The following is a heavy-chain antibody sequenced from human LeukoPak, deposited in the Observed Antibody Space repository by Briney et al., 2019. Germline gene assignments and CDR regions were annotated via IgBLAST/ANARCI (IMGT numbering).Heavy chain of an antibody. J-gene: IGHJ6*02. CDR3: ARDKTTVTAYYYYGMDV. D-gene: IGHD4-17*01. V-gene: IGHV1-18*01. CDR2: ISAYNGNT. Sequence: ASVKVSCKASGYTFTSYGISWVRQAPGQGLEWMGWISAYNGNTNYAQKLQGRVTMTRNTSISTAYMELSSLRSEDTAVYYCARDKTTVTAYYYYGMDVWGQGTTVTVSS. CDR1: GYTFTSYG.